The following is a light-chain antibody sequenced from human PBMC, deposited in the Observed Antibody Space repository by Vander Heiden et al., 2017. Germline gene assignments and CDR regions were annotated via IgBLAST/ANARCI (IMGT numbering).Light chain of an antibody. V-gene: IGKV1-39*01. J-gene: IGKJ3*01. Sequence: IQMTQSPSSLSASVGDRVTITCRASQSISSYLNWYQQKPGKYPELLIYAASSLQSGVPSRFSGSGSGTDFTLTISSLQPEDFATYYCQQSYNTPGFGPGTKVDIK. CDR2: AAS. CDR1: QSISSY. CDR3: QQSYNTPG.